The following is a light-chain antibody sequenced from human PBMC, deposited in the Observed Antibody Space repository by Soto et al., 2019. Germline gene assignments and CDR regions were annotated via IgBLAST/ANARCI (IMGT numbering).Light chain of an antibody. CDR2: GNS. CDR1: SSNIGAGHD. Sequence: QSVLTQPPSVSGAPGQRVTISCTGSSSNIGAGHDEHWYQQLPGTAPKLLIYGNSNRPSGVPDRFSGSKSGTSASLAITGLQAEDEADYYCQSYDSSLNYVFGTGTKLTVL. J-gene: IGLJ1*01. CDR3: QSYDSSLNYV. V-gene: IGLV1-40*01.